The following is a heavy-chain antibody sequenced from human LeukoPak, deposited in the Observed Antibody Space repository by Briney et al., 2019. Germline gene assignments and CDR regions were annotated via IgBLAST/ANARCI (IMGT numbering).Heavy chain of an antibody. D-gene: IGHD2-2*01. V-gene: IGHV4-4*07. CDR1: GGSISSYY. Sequence: SETLSLTCTVSGGSISSYYWSWIRQPAGKGLEWIGRIYTSGSTNYNPSLKSRVTISVDTSKNQFSLKLSSVTAADTAVYYCARSYGYCSSTSAKGPCWFDPWGQGTLVTVSS. CDR3: ARSYGYCSSTSAKGPCWFDP. J-gene: IGHJ5*02. CDR2: IYTSGST.